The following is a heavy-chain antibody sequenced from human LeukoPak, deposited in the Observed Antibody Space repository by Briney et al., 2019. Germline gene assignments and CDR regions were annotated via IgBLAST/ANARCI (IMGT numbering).Heavy chain of an antibody. CDR1: GSTFSSYA. CDR3: ARDPAPRSPQLAYFDY. CDR2: ISYDGSNK. J-gene: IGHJ4*02. Sequence: GRSLRLSCAASGSTFSSYAMHWVRQAPGKGLEWVAVISYDGSNKYYADPVKGRFTISRDNSKNTLYLQMNSLRAEDTAVYYCARDPAPRSPQLAYFDYWGQGTLVTVSS. V-gene: IGHV3-30*04. D-gene: IGHD6-6*01.